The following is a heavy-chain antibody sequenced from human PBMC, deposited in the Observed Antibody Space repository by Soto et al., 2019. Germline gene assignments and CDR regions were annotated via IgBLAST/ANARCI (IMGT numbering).Heavy chain of an antibody. V-gene: IGHV4-39*01. CDR1: GGPISSSSDY. CDR3: ARHRPGYFSGGSCYHDTLNDQYYMDV. Sequence: SETLSLTCTVSGGPISSSSDYWGWIRQPPGKGLEWIGSIYYSGSTYYNPSLKSRVTISVDTSKNQFSLKLSSVTAADTAVYYCARHRPGYFSGGSCYHDTLNDQYYMDVWGKGTTVTVSS. J-gene: IGHJ6*03. D-gene: IGHD2-15*01. CDR2: IYYSGST.